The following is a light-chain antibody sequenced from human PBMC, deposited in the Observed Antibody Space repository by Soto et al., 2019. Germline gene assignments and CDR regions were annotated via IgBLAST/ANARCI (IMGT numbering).Light chain of an antibody. Sequence: DVVMTQSPLCLPVTLGQPASISCRSRESLIYSDGNIYLNWFQQRPGQSPRRLIYKVSNRDSGVPDRFSGSGSGTDFTLNISRVEAEDVGVYYCMQGTHPFNFGHGTRLAIK. CDR3: MQGTHPFN. CDR2: KVS. J-gene: IGKJ5*01. V-gene: IGKV2-30*01. CDR1: ESLIYSDGNIY.